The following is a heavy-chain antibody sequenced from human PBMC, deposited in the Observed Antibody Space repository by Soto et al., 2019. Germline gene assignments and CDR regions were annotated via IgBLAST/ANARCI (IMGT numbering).Heavy chain of an antibody. CDR3: ARADRAALTAPYYYYGMDA. CDR1: GDGVSSNSAA. Sequence: SQTLSLTCAISGDGVSSNSAAWNWIRQSPSRGLEWLGRTYYRSKWYNDYAVSVKSRITINPDTSKNQFSLQLNSVTPEDTAVYYCARADRAALTAPYYYYGMDAWRQGPTVTVSS. V-gene: IGHV6-1*01. D-gene: IGHD6-6*01. J-gene: IGHJ6*02. CDR2: TYYRSKWYN.